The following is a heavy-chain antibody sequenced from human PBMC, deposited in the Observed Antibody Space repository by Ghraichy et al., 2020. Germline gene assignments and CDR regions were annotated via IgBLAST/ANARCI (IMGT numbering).Heavy chain of an antibody. CDR3: ARGASTVTTYFDL. J-gene: IGHJ2*01. Sequence: LSLTCTVSGGSISSGDYYWSWIRQPPGKGLGWIGYIYYSGSTYYNPSLNSRVTISVDTSKNQFSLKLSSVTAADTDVYYCARGASTVTTYFDLWGRGTLVTVSS. V-gene: IGHV4-30-4*01. CDR2: IYYSGST. D-gene: IGHD4-17*01. CDR1: GGSISSGDYY.